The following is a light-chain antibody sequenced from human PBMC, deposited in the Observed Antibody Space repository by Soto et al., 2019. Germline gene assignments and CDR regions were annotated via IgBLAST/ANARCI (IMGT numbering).Light chain of an antibody. CDR1: QSVLYSSNNKNY. Sequence: DIVMTQSPDSLAVSLGERATINCKSSQSVLYSSNNKNYLAWYQQKPGQPPKLLIYWASTRESGVPDRFSGSGSGTDCTLTLSSLQAEDVAVYYCQQYYDAPQNFGQGTKVEIK. V-gene: IGKV4-1*01. J-gene: IGKJ1*01. CDR2: WAS. CDR3: QQYYDAPQN.